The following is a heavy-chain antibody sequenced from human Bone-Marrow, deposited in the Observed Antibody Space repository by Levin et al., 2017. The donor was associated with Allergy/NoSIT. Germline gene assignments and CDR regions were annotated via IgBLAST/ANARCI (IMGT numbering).Heavy chain of an antibody. CDR2: IKEDGSEM. CDR1: GFMFNSYW. CDR3: ARDGGGGSYPY. J-gene: IGHJ4*02. Sequence: GGSLRLSCVGSGFMFNSYWMTWVRQAPGGGLQWVANIKEDGSEMYYMDSVKGRFTISRDNAKDSLFLQMNSLRAEDTALYYCARDGGGGSYPYWGQGTLVTVSS. V-gene: IGHV3-7*04. D-gene: IGHD3-16*02.